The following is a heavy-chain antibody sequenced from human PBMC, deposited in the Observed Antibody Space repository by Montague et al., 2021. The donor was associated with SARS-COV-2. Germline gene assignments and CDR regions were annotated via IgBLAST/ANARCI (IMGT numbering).Heavy chain of an antibody. V-gene: IGHV4-59*01. CDR3: VREPHKHCFERPLDF. CDR1: GGSISTYY. Sequence: SETLSLTCTVSGGSISTYYWSWIRQPPGKGLEWIGYIYYSGSTNYNPSLKSRVTISVDTSKNQFSLKLSSVTAADTAVYYCVREPHKHCFERPLDFWGQGTLVTVSS. J-gene: IGHJ4*02. CDR2: IYYSGST. D-gene: IGHD2-21*02.